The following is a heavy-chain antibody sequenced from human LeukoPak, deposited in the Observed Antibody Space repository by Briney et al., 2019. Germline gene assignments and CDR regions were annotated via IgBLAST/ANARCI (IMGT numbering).Heavy chain of an antibody. CDR2: ISRNGGST. CDR3: VRGKWDYFFDY. V-gene: IGHV3-64D*06. CDR1: GFTFSSYA. Sequence: GGSPRLSCSASGFTFSSYAMHWVRQAPGKGLEYVSAISRNGGSTYYADSVKGRFTISRDNSNNTLHLQVSSLRVEDTAVYYCVRGKWDYFFDYWGQGTLVTVSS. D-gene: IGHD1-26*01. J-gene: IGHJ4*02.